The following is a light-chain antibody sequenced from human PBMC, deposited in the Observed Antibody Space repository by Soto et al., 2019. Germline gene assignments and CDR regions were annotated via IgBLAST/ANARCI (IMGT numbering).Light chain of an antibody. CDR2: TVN. J-gene: IGLJ1*01. V-gene: IGLV2-14*03. Sequence: QSVLTQPASVSGSPGQSITISCTGTSSDVGGYKYVSWYQQHPGKAPLLLIYTVNNRPSGDSNRCSGSKSGNTASLTISGLQAEDEADEYRLSYTSSISYVFGTGTKVSVL. CDR3: LSYTSSISYV. CDR1: SSDVGGYKY.